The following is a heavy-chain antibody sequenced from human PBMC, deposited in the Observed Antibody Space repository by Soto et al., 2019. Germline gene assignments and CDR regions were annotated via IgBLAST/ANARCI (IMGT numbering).Heavy chain of an antibody. Sequence: ASVKVSCKASGYTFTGYYMHWVRQAPGQGLEWMGWINPNSGGTNYAQKFQGRVTMTRDTSISTAYMELSRLRSDDTAVYYCARVHCTNGVCSWFDPWGQGTLVTVSS. CDR2: INPNSGGT. CDR1: GYTFTGYY. D-gene: IGHD2-8*01. V-gene: IGHV1-2*02. J-gene: IGHJ5*02. CDR3: ARVHCTNGVCSWFDP.